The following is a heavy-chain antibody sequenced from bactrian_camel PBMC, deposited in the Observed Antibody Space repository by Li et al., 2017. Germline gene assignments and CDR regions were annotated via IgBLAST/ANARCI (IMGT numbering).Heavy chain of an antibody. CDR2: IENYGPNT. J-gene: IGHJ4*01. Sequence: HVQLVESGGGLVQPGGSLRLSCAASGFTFTNYWMHWVRQAPGKGLEWVSDIENYGPNTYYADSVKGRFTISRDIAKNTVYLQMNSLKSEDTALYYCATRYGMGAKRGGYNVWGQGTQVTVS. CDR1: GFTFTNYW. D-gene: IGHD3*01. V-gene: IGHV3S6*01. CDR3: ATRYGMGAKRGGYNV.